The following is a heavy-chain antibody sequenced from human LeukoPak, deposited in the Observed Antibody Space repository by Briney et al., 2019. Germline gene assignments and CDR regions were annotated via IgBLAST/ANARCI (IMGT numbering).Heavy chain of an antibody. CDR3: ARDLYYDFWSGYSDTIDY. CDR1: GFTFSSYW. V-gene: IGHV3-7*01. CDR2: IKQDGSEK. D-gene: IGHD3-3*01. J-gene: IGHJ4*02. Sequence: GGSLRLSCAASGFTFSSYWMSWVRQAPGKGLEWVANIKQDGSEKYYVDSVKGRFTISRDNAKNSLYLQMNSLRAEDTAVYYCARDLYYDFWSGYSDTIDYWGQRTLVTVSS.